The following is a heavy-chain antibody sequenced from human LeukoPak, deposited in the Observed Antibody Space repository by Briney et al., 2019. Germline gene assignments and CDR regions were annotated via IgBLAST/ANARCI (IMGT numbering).Heavy chain of an antibody. D-gene: IGHD2-2*02. CDR1: GYTFTSYG. V-gene: IGHV1-18*01. Sequence: ASVKVSCKASGYTFTSYGISWVRQAPGQGLEWMGWISAYNGNTNYAQKLQGRVTMTTDTSTSTAYMELRSLRSDDTAVYYCARSRGYCSSTSCYTGNWFDPWGQGTLVTVSS. CDR3: ARSRGYCSSTSCYTGNWFDP. CDR2: ISAYNGNT. J-gene: IGHJ5*02.